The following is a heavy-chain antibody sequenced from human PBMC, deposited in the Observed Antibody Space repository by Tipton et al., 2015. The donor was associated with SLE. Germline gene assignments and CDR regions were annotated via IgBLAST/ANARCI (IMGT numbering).Heavy chain of an antibody. J-gene: IGHJ3*02. V-gene: IGHV4-34*01. D-gene: IGHD6-19*01. CDR3: VREGFSGWTTAFDI. CDR1: GGTFTGYS. Sequence: TLSLTCGVSGGTFTGYSWNWLRQSPGKPLEWIGGIGHSGSSNYNPSLKSRVTISVDTSKNQFSLKLSSVTAADTAVYYCVREGFSGWTTAFDIWGQGTMVTVSS. CDR2: IGHSGSS.